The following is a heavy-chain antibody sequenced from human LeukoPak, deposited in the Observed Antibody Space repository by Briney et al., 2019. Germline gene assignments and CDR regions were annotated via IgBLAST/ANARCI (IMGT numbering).Heavy chain of an antibody. CDR1: GGSISSSSYY. Sequence: SETLSLTCTVSGGSISSSSYYWGWIRQPPGKGLEWIGSIYYSGSTYYDPSLKSRVTISVDTSKNQFSLKLSSVTAADTAVYYCARASNSDRFDPWGQGTLVTVSS. CDR3: ARASNSDRFDP. V-gene: IGHV4-39*01. CDR2: IYYSGST. D-gene: IGHD1-1*01. J-gene: IGHJ5*02.